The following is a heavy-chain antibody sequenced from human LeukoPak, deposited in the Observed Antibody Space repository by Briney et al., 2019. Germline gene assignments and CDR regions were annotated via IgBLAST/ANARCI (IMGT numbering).Heavy chain of an antibody. CDR2: INSDGSST. J-gene: IGHJ5*02. V-gene: IGHV3-74*01. CDR1: GFTFSSYW. D-gene: IGHD6-13*01. Sequence: GGSLRLSCAASGFTFSSYWMHWVRHAPGKGLVWVSRINSDGSSTSYADSVKGRFTISRDNAKNTLYLQMNSLRAEDTAVYYCARDPPKQQLNNWFDPWGQGTLVTVSS. CDR3: ARDPPKQQLNNWFDP.